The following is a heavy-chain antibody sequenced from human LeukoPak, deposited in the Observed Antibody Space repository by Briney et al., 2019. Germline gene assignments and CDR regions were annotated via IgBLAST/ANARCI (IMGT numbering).Heavy chain of an antibody. J-gene: IGHJ4*02. Sequence: SETLSLTCTVSGYSISSGYYWGWIRQPPGKGLEWIGSIYHSGSTYYNPSLKSRVTIPVDTSKNQFSLKLSSVTAADTAVYYCARVSSRYYYDSSGYYYQTQYYFDYWGQGTLVTVSS. D-gene: IGHD3-22*01. CDR1: GYSISSGYY. CDR3: ARVSSRYYYDSSGYYYQTQYYFDY. CDR2: IYHSGST. V-gene: IGHV4-38-2*02.